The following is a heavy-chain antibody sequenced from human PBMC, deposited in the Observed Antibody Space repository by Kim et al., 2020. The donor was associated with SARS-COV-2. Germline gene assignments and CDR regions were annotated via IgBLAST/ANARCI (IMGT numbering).Heavy chain of an antibody. CDR2: IYYSGST. CDR1: GGSISSGGYY. D-gene: IGHD3-10*01. CDR3: ARDDGSGPLDAFDI. V-gene: IGHV4-31*03. Sequence: SETLSLTCTVSGGSISSGGYYWSWIRQHPGKGLEWIGYIYYSGSTYYNPSLKSRVTISVDTSKNQFSLKLSSVTAADTAVYYCARDDGSGPLDAFDIWGQGTMVTVSS. J-gene: IGHJ3*02.